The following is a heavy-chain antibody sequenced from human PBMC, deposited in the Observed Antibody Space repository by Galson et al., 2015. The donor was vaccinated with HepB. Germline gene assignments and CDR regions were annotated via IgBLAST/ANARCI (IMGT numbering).Heavy chain of an antibody. CDR2: IIPIFGTA. V-gene: IGHV1-69*01. CDR1: GGTFSSYA. D-gene: IGHD2-2*01. CDR3: ARGAAIVDNWFDP. Sequence: SCKASGGTFSSYAISWVRQAPGQGLEWMGGIIPIFGTANYAQKFQGRVTITADESTSTAYMELSSLRSEDTAVYYCARGAAIVDNWFDPWGQGTLVTVSS. J-gene: IGHJ5*02.